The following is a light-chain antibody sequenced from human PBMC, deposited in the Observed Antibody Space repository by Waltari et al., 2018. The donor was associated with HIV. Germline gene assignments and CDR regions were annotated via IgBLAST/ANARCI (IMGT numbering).Light chain of an antibody. CDR3: AAWDDSLNAYV. CDR2: SDD. V-gene: IGLV1-44*01. J-gene: IGLJ1*01. Sequence: QSVLTQPPSASGTPGQRVVISCSGSDSNIGSNTLKLFQQLPGSAPKVLVYSDDHRPSGVPDRFSGSKSGTSASLAISGVQSEDEADYYCAAWDDSLNAYVFGSGTKVTVL. CDR1: DSNIGSNT.